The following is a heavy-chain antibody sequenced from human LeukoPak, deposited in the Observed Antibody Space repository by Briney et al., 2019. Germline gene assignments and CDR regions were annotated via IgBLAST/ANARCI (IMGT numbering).Heavy chain of an antibody. CDR2: ISGSGGST. J-gene: IGHJ6*02. Sequence: PGGSLRLSCAASGFTFSSYAMSWVRQAPGKGLELVSAISGSGGSTYYADSVKGRFTISRDNSKNTLYLQMNSLRAEDTAVYYCAKDNTAMVPRGMDVWGQGTTVTVSS. CDR1: GFTFSSYA. D-gene: IGHD5-18*01. CDR3: AKDNTAMVPRGMDV. V-gene: IGHV3-23*01.